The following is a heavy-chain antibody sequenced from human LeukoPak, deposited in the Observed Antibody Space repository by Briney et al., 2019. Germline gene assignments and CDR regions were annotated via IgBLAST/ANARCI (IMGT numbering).Heavy chain of an antibody. V-gene: IGHV3-64D*09. CDR1: GFTFSTYA. Sequence: GGSLRLSCSASGFTFSTYAFHWVRQAPGKGLEYVSAISGNGDTTYYADAVKGRFTISRDNSRNTLFLQMSSLRAEDTAMYYCVKLDLGYYYHTWGQGTLVTVSS. J-gene: IGHJ5*02. CDR3: VKLDLGYYYHT. CDR2: ISGNGDTT. D-gene: IGHD3-22*01.